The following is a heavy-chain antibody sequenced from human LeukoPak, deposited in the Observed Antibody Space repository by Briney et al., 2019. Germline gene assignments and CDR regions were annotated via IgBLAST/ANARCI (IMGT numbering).Heavy chain of an antibody. D-gene: IGHD3-22*01. CDR2: ITGDGGRT. J-gene: IGHJ4*02. V-gene: IGHV3-43*02. CDR3: AKDRDTSGYTH. Sequence: GGSLRLSCAASGFTFDDYAMHWVRQAPGKGLEWVSFITGDGGRTYHADSVKGRFTIPRDNSKKSLYLQMSRLRTEDTALYFCAKDRDTSGYTHWGQGTLVSVSS. CDR1: GFTFDDYA.